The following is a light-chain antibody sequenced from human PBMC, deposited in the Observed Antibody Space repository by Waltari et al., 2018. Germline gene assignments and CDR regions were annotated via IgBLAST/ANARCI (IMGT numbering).Light chain of an antibody. CDR1: QSVSIK. CDR3: QQYNNWPLT. J-gene: IGKJ4*01. Sequence: EIVMTQSPANLSVSPGESATLSCRANQSVSIKIAWYQQKPGQAPMLLISDAPTRATVIPPRFSGSGSGTDFTLTISSLQSEDFAVYYCQQYNNWPLTFGGGTKVEIK. V-gene: IGKV3-15*01. CDR2: DAP.